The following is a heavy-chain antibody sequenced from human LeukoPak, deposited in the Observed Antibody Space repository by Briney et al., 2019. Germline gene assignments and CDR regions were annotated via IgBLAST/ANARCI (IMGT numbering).Heavy chain of an antibody. J-gene: IGHJ4*02. CDR2: ISGRGGST. Sequence: GGSLRFSCAASGFSFSSYAMSWVRQAPGKGLEWVSAISGRGGSTYYADSVKGRFTISRDNSKNTLYLQMNSLRAEDTAVYYCAKDRGSGWPQFDYWGQGTLVTVSS. CDR1: GFSFSSYA. CDR3: AKDRGSGWPQFDY. D-gene: IGHD6-19*01. V-gene: IGHV3-23*01.